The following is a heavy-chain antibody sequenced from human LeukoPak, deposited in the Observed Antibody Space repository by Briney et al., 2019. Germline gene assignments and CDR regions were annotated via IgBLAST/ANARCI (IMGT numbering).Heavy chain of an antibody. CDR2: ISSSSSYI. D-gene: IGHD3-3*01. CDR1: EFTFSSYN. J-gene: IGHJ4*02. CDR3: ARGPFWSGYYSNLHFDY. V-gene: IGHV3-21*01. Sequence: GGSLRLSCAASEFTFSSYNMNWVRQAPGKGLEWVSSISSSSSYIYYADSVKGRFTISRDNAKNSLYLQMNSLRAEDTAVYYCARGPFWSGYYSNLHFDYWGQGTLVTVSS.